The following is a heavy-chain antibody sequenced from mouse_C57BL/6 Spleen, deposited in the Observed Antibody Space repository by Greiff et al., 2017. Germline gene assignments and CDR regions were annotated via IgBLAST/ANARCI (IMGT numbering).Heavy chain of an antibody. CDR3: ASEGLGAMDY. V-gene: IGHV3-6*01. CDR2: ISYDGSN. CDR1: GYSITSGYY. J-gene: IGHJ4*01. Sequence: EVKLMESGPGLVKPSQSLSLTCSVTGYSITSGYYWNWIRQFPGNKLEWMGYISYDGSNNYNPSLKNRISITRDTSKNQFFLKLNSVTTEDTATYYCASEGLGAMDYWGQGTSVTVSS.